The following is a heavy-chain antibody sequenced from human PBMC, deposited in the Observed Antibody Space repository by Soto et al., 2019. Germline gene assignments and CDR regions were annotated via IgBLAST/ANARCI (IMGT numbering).Heavy chain of an antibody. V-gene: IGHV3-23*01. Sequence: QPGGSLRLSCAASGFTFSSYAMSWVRQAPGKGLEWVSAISGSGGSTYYADSVKGRFTISRDNSKNTLYLQMNSLRAEDTAVYYCAKALEVEYSSLLTYWYFDLWGRGTLVTVSS. CDR3: AKALEVEYSSLLTYWYFDL. CDR2: ISGSGGST. J-gene: IGHJ2*01. CDR1: GFTFSSYA. D-gene: IGHD5-18*01.